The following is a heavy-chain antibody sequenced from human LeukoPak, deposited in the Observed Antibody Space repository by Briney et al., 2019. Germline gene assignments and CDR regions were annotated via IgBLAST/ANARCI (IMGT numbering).Heavy chain of an antibody. CDR2: ISGSGGST. J-gene: IGHJ6*03. CDR1: GFTFSSYG. D-gene: IGHD3-10*01. CDR3: TRARGYYYYYYMDV. Sequence: PGGTLRLSCAASGFTFSSYGMSWVRQAPGKGLEWVSAISGSGGSTYYADSVKGRFTISRDNSKNTLYLQMNSLKTEDTAVYYCTRARGYYYYYYMDVWGKGTTVTISS. V-gene: IGHV3-23*01.